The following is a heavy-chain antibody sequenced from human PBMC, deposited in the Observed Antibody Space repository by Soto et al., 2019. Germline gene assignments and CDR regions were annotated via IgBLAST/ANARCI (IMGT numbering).Heavy chain of an antibody. Sequence: ASVKVSCKASGGTFSSYAIRWVRQAPGQGLEWMGGIISIFGTANYAQKFQGRVTITADKSTSTAYMELSGLRSEDTAVYYCARMTLGYCSSTSCREGSYYYYGMDVWGQGTTVTVSS. D-gene: IGHD2-2*01. CDR2: IISIFGTA. CDR3: ARMTLGYCSSTSCREGSYYYYGMDV. J-gene: IGHJ6*02. CDR1: GGTFSSYA. V-gene: IGHV1-69*06.